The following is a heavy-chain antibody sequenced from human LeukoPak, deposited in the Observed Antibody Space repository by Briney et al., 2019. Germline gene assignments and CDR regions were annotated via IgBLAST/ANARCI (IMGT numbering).Heavy chain of an antibody. V-gene: IGHV4-39*01. CDR2: IYYSGST. J-gene: IGHJ4*02. Sequence: SETLSLTCTVSGGSISSSSYYWGWIRQPPGKGLEWIGSIYYSGSTYYNPSLKSRVTISVDTSKNQFSLKLSSVTAADTAVYYCARQNYDFWSGSLSPFDYWGQGTLVTVSS. D-gene: IGHD3-3*01. CDR3: ARQNYDFWSGSLSPFDY. CDR1: GGSISSSSYY.